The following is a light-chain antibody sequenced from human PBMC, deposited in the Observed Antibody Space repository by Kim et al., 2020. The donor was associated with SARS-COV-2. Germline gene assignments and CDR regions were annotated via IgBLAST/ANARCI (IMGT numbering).Light chain of an antibody. J-gene: IGKJ1*01. CDR1: QGISSY. CDR3: QQYYSYPSWT. CDR2: AAS. Sequence: AIRMTQSPSSFSASPGDRVTITCRASQGISSYLAWYQQKPGKAPKLLIYAASTLQSGVPSRFSGSGSGTDFTLTISCLQSEDFATYYCQQYYSYPSWTFGQGTKVDIK. V-gene: IGKV1-8*01.